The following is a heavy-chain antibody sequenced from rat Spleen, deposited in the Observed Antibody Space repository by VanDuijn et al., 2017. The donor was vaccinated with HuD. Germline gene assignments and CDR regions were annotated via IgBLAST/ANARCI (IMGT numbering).Heavy chain of an antibody. CDR2: IWNIGGT. CDR3: ARDENGYVNQWFAY. V-gene: IGHV2-41*01. CDR1: GFSLDNYN. D-gene: IGHD1-4*01. J-gene: IGHJ3*01. Sequence: QVQLKESGPGLVQPSQTLSLTCTVAGFSLDNYNVHWVRQSPGKGLEWMGVIWNIGGTRYNSALKSRLSIRKDTSTSQVFLKMNSLQTEDTATYYCARDENGYVNQWFAYWGQGTLVTVSS.